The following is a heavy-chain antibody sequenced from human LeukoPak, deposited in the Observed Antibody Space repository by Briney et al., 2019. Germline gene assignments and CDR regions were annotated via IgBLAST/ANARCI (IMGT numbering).Heavy chain of an antibody. Sequence: PSQTLSLTCTVSGGSISSGNYYWSWIRQPAGKELVWIGRIWTDDVTSYNTSLKSRVTISLDTSKNQFSLRLSSVTAADTAVYYCARGRDSGGYQFKGFDYWGQGTLVTVSS. V-gene: IGHV4-61*02. D-gene: IGHD3-22*01. CDR2: IWTDDVT. J-gene: IGHJ4*02. CDR1: GGSISSGNYY. CDR3: ARGRDSGGYQFKGFDY.